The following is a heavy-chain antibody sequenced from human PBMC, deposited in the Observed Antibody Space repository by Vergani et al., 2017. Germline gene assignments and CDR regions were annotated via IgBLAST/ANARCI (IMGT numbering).Heavy chain of an antibody. CDR3: ARDQARGPSGYSSSWYFGWFDP. V-gene: IGHV3-11*01. D-gene: IGHD6-13*01. CDR2: ISSSGSTI. Sequence: VQLVESGGGLVKPGGSLRLSCAASGFTFSDYYTSWIRQAPGKGLEWVSYISSSGSTIYYADSVKGRFTISRDNAKNSLYLQMNSLRAEDTAVYYCARDQARGPSGYSSSWYFGWFDPWGQGTLVTVSS. J-gene: IGHJ5*02. CDR1: GFTFSDYY.